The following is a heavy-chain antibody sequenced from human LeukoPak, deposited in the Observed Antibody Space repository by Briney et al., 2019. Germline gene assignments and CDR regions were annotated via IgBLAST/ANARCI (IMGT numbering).Heavy chain of an antibody. D-gene: IGHD3-10*01. CDR2: IIEKGNA. V-gene: IGHV4-34*01. CDR1: GGSFSSYS. CDR3: ARGYYPPRWYFDL. J-gene: IGHJ2*01. Sequence: SETLSLTCALYGGSFSSYSWSWTWIRQTPEKGLEWIGEIIEKGNANYNPSLKSRVTIDLDTSKNQFSLKLTSMTAADTAMYYYARGYYPPRWYFDLWGRGPLVTVSS.